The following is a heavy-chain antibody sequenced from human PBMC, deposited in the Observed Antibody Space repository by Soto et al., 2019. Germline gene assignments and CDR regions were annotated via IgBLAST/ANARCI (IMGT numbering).Heavy chain of an antibody. J-gene: IGHJ5*02. D-gene: IGHD2-2*01. Sequence: SQTLSLTCAISGDSVSSNSAAWNWIRPSPSRGLEWLGRTYYRSKWYNDYAVSVKSRITINPDTSKNQFSLQLNSVTPEDTAVYYCARGMDCSSTSCNSNWFDPGGQGTLVTVSS. V-gene: IGHV6-1*01. CDR1: GDSVSSNSAA. CDR3: ARGMDCSSTSCNSNWFDP. CDR2: TYYRSKWYN.